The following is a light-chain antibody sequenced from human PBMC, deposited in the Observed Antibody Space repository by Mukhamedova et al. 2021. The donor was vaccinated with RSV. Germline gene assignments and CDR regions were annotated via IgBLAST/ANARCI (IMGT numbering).Light chain of an antibody. CDR2: RNT. J-gene: IGLJ3*02. V-gene: IGLV1-47*01. CDR3: AAWDDGLSGVV. Sequence: HLAGSAPKLLIFRNTERPSGVPDRFSGSKSGTSASLAISGLRSGDEGTYYCAAWDDGLSGVVLGGGTKLAVL.